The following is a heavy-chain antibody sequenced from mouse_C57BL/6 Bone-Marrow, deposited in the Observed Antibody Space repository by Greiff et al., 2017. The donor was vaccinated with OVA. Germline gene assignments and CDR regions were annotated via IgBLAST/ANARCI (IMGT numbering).Heavy chain of an antibody. J-gene: IGHJ2*01. Sequence: EVKLMESGGGLVKPGGSLKLSCAASGFTFSDYGMHWVRQAPEKGLEWVAYISSGSSTIYYADTVKGRITISRDNAENTLFLQMTSLRSEDTAMYYCDRRVSNYFYYFDYWGQGTTLTVSS. D-gene: IGHD2-5*01. CDR2: ISSGSSTI. CDR1: GFTFSDYG. CDR3: DRRVSNYFYYFDY. V-gene: IGHV5-17*01.